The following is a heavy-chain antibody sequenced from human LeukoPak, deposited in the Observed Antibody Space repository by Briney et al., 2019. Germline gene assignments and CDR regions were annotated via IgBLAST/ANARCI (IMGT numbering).Heavy chain of an antibody. Sequence: GGSLRLSCAASGFTFDEHAMHWVRQAPGKGLEWVSGISWNSGSIVYADSVKGRFAVSRDNAKNSLYLQMNSLRAEDTALYYCVKDYCSCGTCYTDYWGQGTLVSVSS. J-gene: IGHJ4*02. D-gene: IGHD2-15*01. CDR3: VKDYCSCGTCYTDY. V-gene: IGHV3-9*01. CDR1: GFTFDEHA. CDR2: ISWNSGSI.